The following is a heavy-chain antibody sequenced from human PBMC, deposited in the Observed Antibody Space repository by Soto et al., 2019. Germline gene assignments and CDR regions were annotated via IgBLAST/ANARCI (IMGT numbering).Heavy chain of an antibody. CDR2: ISYDGSNK. D-gene: IGHD3-10*01. CDR1: GFTFSSYG. Sequence: QVQLVESGGGVVQPGRSLRLSCAASGFTFSSYGMHWVRQAPGKGLEWVAVISYDGSNKYYADSVKGRFTISRDNSKNTLYLQMNSLRAEDTAVYYCALKTMVRGGFDPWGQGTLVTVSS. J-gene: IGHJ5*02. CDR3: ALKTMVRGGFDP. V-gene: IGHV3-30*03.